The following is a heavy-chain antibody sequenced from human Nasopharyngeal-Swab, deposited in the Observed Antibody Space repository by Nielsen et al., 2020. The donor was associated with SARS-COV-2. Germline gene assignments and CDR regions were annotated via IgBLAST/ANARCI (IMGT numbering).Heavy chain of an antibody. Sequence: GGSLRLSCAASGFTFSSYSMNWVRQAPGKGLEWVSSISSSSYIYYADSVKGRFTISRDNAKNSLYLQMNSLRAEDTAVYYCARDPGLVSFDYWGQGTLVTVSS. CDR3: ARDPGLVSFDY. J-gene: IGHJ4*02. V-gene: IGHV3-21*01. CDR2: ISSSSYI. D-gene: IGHD6-19*01. CDR1: GFTFSSYS.